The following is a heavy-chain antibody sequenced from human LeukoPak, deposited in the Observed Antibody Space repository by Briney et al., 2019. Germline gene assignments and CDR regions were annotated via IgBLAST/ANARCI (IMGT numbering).Heavy chain of an antibody. J-gene: IGHJ6*02. D-gene: IGHD6-13*01. Sequence: ASVKVSCKASGYLFASFGLNWVRQAPGQGLEWRGWISAYNGDTNYAQNFQGRVTMTRDTSTSTVYMELSSLRSEDTAVYYCARGCVAAAGDYYYYGMDVWGQGTTVTVSS. CDR2: ISAYNGDT. CDR3: ARGCVAAAGDYYYYGMDV. CDR1: GYLFASFG. V-gene: IGHV1-18*01.